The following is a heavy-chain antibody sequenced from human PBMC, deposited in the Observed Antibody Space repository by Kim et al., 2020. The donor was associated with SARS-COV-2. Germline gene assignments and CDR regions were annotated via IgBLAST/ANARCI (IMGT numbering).Heavy chain of an antibody. D-gene: IGHD4-17*01. Sequence: QKFQSRVTITADECTSRAYMELSSLRSEDTAVYYCARGQTTVTTYTPLDYWGQGTLVTVSS. CDR3: ARGQTTVTTYTPLDY. V-gene: IGHV1-69*01. J-gene: IGHJ4*02.